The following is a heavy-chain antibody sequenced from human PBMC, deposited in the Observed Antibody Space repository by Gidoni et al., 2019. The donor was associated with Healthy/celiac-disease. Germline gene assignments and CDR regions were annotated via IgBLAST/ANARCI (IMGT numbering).Heavy chain of an antibody. CDR3: ARAIVGVTAFDY. V-gene: IGHV2-70*15. D-gene: IGHD1-26*01. J-gene: IGHJ4*02. CDR1: AFSLSTSGMC. CDR2: IDWDDDK. Sequence: QVTLRESGPALVTPTQTLTLTCTFSAFSLSTSGMCVSWIRQPPGKALEWLARIDWDDDKYYSTSLKTRLTISKDTSKNQVVLTMTNMDPVDTATYYCARAIVGVTAFDYWGQGTLVTVSS.